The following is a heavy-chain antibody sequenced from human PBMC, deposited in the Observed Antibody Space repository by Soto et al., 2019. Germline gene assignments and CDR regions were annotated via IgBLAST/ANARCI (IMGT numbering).Heavy chain of an antibody. CDR2: INHSGSN. V-gene: IGHV4-34*01. D-gene: IGHD2-15*01. J-gene: IGHJ3*02. Sequence: QVQLQQWGAGLLKPSETLSLTCAVYGGSFSGYYWSWIRQPPGKGLAWIGEINHSGSNNYNPSLKRRVTISVDTSKNQFSLKLSSVTAADTAVYYCAGGAFSPDIVVVVSLAFDIWGRGTMVTVSS. CDR3: AGGAFSPDIVVVVSLAFDI. CDR1: GGSFSGYY.